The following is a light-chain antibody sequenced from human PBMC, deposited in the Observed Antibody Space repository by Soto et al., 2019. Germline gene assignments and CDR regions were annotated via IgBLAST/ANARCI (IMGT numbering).Light chain of an antibody. CDR1: QSSNTY. V-gene: IGKV1-39*01. CDR3: QQTASTPYT. CDR2: AAS. J-gene: IGKJ2*01. Sequence: DTQMTQSPSSLSASVGDRVTITCRASQSSNTYLNWYQQKPGEAPNLLIYAASSLQSGVPPRFSGSGSETHFTLTLNSLQPEDFATYYCQQTASTPYTLGQGT.